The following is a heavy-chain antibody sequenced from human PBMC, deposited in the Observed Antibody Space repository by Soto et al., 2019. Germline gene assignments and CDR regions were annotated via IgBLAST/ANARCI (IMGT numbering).Heavy chain of an antibody. V-gene: IGHV3-64*01. Sequence: EVQLAESGGGMVQPGGSLRLSCVASGFTFSSYDMHWVRQAPGKGLEYVSSISSNGGTTYYGNSVKGRFTISRDNSKNTLYLQMGRLGAEDMAVYYCVRRVSGNYDYWGQGTLVTVSS. CDR1: GFTFSSYD. D-gene: IGHD1-7*01. CDR2: ISSNGGTT. J-gene: IGHJ4*02. CDR3: VRRVSGNYDY.